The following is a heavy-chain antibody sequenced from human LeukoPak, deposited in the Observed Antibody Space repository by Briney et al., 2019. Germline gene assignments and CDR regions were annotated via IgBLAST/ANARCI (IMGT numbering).Heavy chain of an antibody. Sequence: GGSLRLSCAASGLTISNNFMGWVRQAPGKGLEWVSLIYSGGSTYSADSVKGRFTISRDNSKNTLYLQMNSLRAEDTAVYYCARDGGLYSSSWFDYWGQGTLVTVSS. J-gene: IGHJ4*02. D-gene: IGHD6-13*01. V-gene: IGHV3-66*01. CDR3: ARDGGLYSSSWFDY. CDR2: IYSGGST. CDR1: GLTISNNF.